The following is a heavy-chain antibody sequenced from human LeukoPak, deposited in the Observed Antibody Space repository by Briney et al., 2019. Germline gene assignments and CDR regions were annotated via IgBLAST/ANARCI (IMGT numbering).Heavy chain of an antibody. D-gene: IGHD3-10*01. V-gene: IGHV3-9*01. CDR1: GFTCDDYA. CDR3: AKVNGSGSYDAFDI. CDR2: ISWNSGSI. J-gene: IGHJ3*02. Sequence: GGSPRLSCAASGFTCDDYAMHWVRQAPGKGLEWVSGISWNSGSIGYADSVKGRFTISRDNAKNSLYLQMNSLRAEDTALYYCAKVNGSGSYDAFDIWGQGTMVTVSS.